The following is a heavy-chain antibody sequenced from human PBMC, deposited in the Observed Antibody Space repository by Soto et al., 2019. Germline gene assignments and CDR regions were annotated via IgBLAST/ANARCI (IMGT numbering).Heavy chain of an antibody. CDR1: GFTVSSNY. D-gene: IGHD6-13*01. V-gene: IGHV3-53*02. J-gene: IGHJ6*02. Sequence: EVQLVETGGGLIQPGGSLRLSCAASGFTVSSNYMSWVRQAPGKGLEWVSVIYSGGSTYYADSVKGRFTISRDNSKNTLYLQMNSLRAEDTAVYYCAREGMGYYYYGMDVWGQGTTVTVSS. CDR2: IYSGGST. CDR3: AREGMGYYYYGMDV.